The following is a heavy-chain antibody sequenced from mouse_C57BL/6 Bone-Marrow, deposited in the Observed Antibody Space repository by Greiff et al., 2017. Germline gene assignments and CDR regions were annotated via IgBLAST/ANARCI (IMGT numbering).Heavy chain of an antibody. CDR3: ARGRGYSNYGYAMDY. Sequence: EVQGVESGGGLVKPGGSLKLSCAASGFTFSSYAMSWVRQTPEKRLEWVATISDGGSYTYYPDNVKGRFTISRDNAKNNLYLQMSHLKSEDTAMYYCARGRGYSNYGYAMDYWGQGTSVTVSS. J-gene: IGHJ4*01. CDR2: ISDGGSYT. V-gene: IGHV5-4*01. D-gene: IGHD2-5*01. CDR1: GFTFSSYA.